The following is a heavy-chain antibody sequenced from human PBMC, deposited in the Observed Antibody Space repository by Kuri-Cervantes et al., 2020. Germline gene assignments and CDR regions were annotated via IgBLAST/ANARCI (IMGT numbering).Heavy chain of an antibody. J-gene: IGHJ5*02. D-gene: IGHD3-3*01. CDR1: GGSISSYY. V-gene: IGHV4-59*08. CDR3: ARRAYGVGFDP. Sequence: GSLRLSCTVSGGSISSYYWSWIRQPPGKGLEWIGYIYYSGSTVYNPSLKSRVTISVDTSKNHFFLSLSSVTAADTALYYCARRAYGVGFDPWGQGIMVTVSS. CDR2: IYYSGST.